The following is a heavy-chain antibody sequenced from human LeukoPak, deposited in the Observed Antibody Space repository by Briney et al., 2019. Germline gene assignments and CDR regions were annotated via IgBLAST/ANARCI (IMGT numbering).Heavy chain of an antibody. CDR2: INHSGST. CDR3: ARGRAFDI. CDR1: GGSFSGYY. Sequence: SATLTLTCAVYGGSFSGYYWSWIRPPPGKGLEWTGEINHSGSTNYNPSLKSRVTISVDTSKNQFSLKLSSVTAADTAVYYCARGRAFDIWGQGTMVTVSS. J-gene: IGHJ3*02. V-gene: IGHV4-34*01.